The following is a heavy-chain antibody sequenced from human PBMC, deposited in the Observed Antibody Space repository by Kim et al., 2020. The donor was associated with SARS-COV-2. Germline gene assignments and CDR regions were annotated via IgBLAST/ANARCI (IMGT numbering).Heavy chain of an antibody. Sequence: GGSLRLSCAASGFTFSSYWMSWVRQAPGKGLEWVANVKQDGSEKYYVDSVKGRFTISRDNAKNSLYLQMSSLRAEDTAVYYCARDLLGAVAGTSDYWGQGTLVTASS. D-gene: IGHD6-19*01. CDR1: GFTFSSYW. V-gene: IGHV3-7*01. CDR2: VKQDGSEK. CDR3: ARDLLGAVAGTSDY. J-gene: IGHJ4*02.